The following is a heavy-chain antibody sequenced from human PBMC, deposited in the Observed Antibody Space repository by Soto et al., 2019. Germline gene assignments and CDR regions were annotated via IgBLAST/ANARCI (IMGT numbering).Heavy chain of an antibody. J-gene: IGHJ4*02. V-gene: IGHV3-30*14. Sequence: QVQLVESGGGMVQPGRSLRLSCAASRFNFRTYVMHWVRQAPGKGLEWVAVISYDGSNKYYGGSVKGRFTISRDNSKNTVFLQMDNLRPEDTALYYCARGTGVVITSFYSWGQGTLVTVSS. D-gene: IGHD3-3*01. CDR1: RFNFRTYV. CDR2: ISYDGSNK. CDR3: ARGTGVVITSFYS.